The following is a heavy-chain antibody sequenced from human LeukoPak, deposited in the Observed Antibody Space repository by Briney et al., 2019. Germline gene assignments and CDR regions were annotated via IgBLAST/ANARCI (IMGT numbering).Heavy chain of an antibody. Sequence: PSETLSLTCTVSRYSISRGYYWGWIRQPPGQGLEWIGSVYRSGNTYYNSSLKSRVTISVDTSKNQFSLKLTSVTAADTAVYYCARGKAARPCGRAFDIWGQGTMVTVSS. CDR2: VYRSGNT. J-gene: IGHJ3*02. D-gene: IGHD6-6*01. CDR1: RYSISRGYY. CDR3: ARGKAARPCGRAFDI. V-gene: IGHV4-38-2*02.